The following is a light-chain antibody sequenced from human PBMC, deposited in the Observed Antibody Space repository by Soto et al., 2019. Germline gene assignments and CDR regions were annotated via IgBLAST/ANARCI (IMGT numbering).Light chain of an antibody. CDR2: GAS. Sequence: EIVMTQSPATLSVSPGERATFSCRASQSVSSNLAWYQQKPGQAPRLLIYGASARATGIPARFSGSGSGTEFTLTSSGLQSADFAVYYCQQYSNWPLSFGGGTKVEIK. J-gene: IGKJ4*01. CDR3: QQYSNWPLS. V-gene: IGKV3-15*01. CDR1: QSVSSN.